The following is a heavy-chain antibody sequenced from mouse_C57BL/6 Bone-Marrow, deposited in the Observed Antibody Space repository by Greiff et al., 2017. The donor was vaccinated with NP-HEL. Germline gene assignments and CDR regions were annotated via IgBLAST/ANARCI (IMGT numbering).Heavy chain of an antibody. CDR1: GYTFTDHT. CDR3: ALPYDGYYGGYFDY. D-gene: IGHD2-3*01. J-gene: IGHJ2*01. Sequence: VKLMESDAELVKPGASVKISCKVSGYTFTDHTIHWMKQRPEQGLEWIGYIYPRDGSTKYNEKFKGKATLTADKSSSTAYMQLNSLTSEDSAVYFCALPYDGYYGGYFDYWGQGTTLTVSS. V-gene: IGHV1-78*01. CDR2: IYPRDGST.